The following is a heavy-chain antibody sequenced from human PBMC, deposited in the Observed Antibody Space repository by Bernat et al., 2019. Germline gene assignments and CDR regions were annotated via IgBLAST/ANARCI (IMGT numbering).Heavy chain of an antibody. CDR2: IYYSGST. CDR3: ARVFYGGNSDNWFDP. J-gene: IGHJ5*02. D-gene: IGHD4-23*01. Sequence: QVQLQESGPGLVKPSQTLSLTCTVSGGSISSGDYYWSWIRQPPGKGLEWIGYIYYSGSTYYNPSLKSRVTISVDTSKNQFSLKLSSVTAAGTAVYYCARVFYGGNSDNWFDPWGQGTLVTVSS. CDR1: GGSISSGDYY. V-gene: IGHV4-30-4*01.